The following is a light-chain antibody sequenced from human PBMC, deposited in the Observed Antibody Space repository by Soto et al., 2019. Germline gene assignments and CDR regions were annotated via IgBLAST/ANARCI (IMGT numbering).Light chain of an antibody. CDR2: AAS. CDR3: QQPISFPIT. J-gene: IGKJ5*01. V-gene: IGKV1-12*01. Sequence: DIQMTQSPSTLSASVGDRVTITCLASQSISSWLAWYQQKPGKAPKLLIYAASSLQGGVPSRFSGSGSGTDFTLTIRSLQPEDFATYYCQQPISFPITFGQGTRLEIK. CDR1: QSISSW.